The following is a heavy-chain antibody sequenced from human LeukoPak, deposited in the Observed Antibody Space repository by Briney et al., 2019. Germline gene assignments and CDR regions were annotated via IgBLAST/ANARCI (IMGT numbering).Heavy chain of an antibody. CDR3: AREHSGYDFPGRDYYYMDV. CDR2: ISGSGGST. Sequence: GGSLRLSCAASGFTFSSYGMSWVRQAPGKGLEWVSAISGSGGSTYYADSVKGRFTISRDNSKNTLYLQMNSLRAEDTAVYYCAREHSGYDFPGRDYYYMDVWGKGTTVTVSS. V-gene: IGHV3-23*01. CDR1: GFTFSSYG. J-gene: IGHJ6*03. D-gene: IGHD5-12*01.